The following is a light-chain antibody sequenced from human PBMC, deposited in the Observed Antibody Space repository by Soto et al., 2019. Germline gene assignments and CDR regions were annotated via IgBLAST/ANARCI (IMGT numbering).Light chain of an antibody. CDR1: QAISIY. V-gene: IGKV1-27*01. CDR3: QKYNGAPPT. CDR2: AAS. J-gene: IGKJ1*01. Sequence: DIQMTQSPSSLSTSVGDRVTITCRASQAISIYLAWYQQKPEKVPKLLIYAASTLQSGVPSRFSGSGSGTDFTLTISSLQPEDVATYYCQKYNGAPPTFGQGTKVEIK.